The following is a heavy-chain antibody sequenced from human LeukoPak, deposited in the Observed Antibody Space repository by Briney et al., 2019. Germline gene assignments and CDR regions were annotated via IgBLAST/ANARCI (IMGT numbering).Heavy chain of an antibody. CDR2: VSSSGATT. CDR3: VKEGESSGYYDFDY. Sequence: SGGSLRLSCAASGFTFSSFSMNWVRQAPGKGLEWVSTVSSSGATTYYADSVKGRFTISRDNAKKSLYLEMKTLRVEDTAVYYCVKEGESSGYYDFDYWGQGTLVTVSS. V-gene: IGHV3-23*01. D-gene: IGHD3-22*01. CDR1: GFTFSSFS. J-gene: IGHJ4*02.